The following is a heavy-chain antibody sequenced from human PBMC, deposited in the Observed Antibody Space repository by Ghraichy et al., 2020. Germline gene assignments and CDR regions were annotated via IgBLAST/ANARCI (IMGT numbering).Heavy chain of an antibody. CDR1: GGTFSSYA. Sequence: SVKVSCKASGGTFSSYAISWVRQAPGQGLEWMGRIIPILGIANYAQKFQGRVTITADKSTSTAYMELSSLRSEDTAVYYCARIGDRDAFDIWGQGTMVTVSS. CDR2: IIPILGIA. CDR3: ARIGDRDAFDI. V-gene: IGHV1-69*04. D-gene: IGHD2-21*01. J-gene: IGHJ3*02.